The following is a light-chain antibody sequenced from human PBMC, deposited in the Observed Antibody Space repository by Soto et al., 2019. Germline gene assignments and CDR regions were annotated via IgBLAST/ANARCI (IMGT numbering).Light chain of an antibody. V-gene: IGKV1-33*01. J-gene: IGKJ5*01. Sequence: DIQMTQSPSSLSASVGDRVTITCQASQDISNYLNWYQHKPGKAPNLLIYDVSNLKIGVPSRFSGSGSGTVFTLAISSLQPEDTATYYCQQYSILPPGFGHGTRLEIK. CDR1: QDISNY. CDR3: QQYSILPPG. CDR2: DVS.